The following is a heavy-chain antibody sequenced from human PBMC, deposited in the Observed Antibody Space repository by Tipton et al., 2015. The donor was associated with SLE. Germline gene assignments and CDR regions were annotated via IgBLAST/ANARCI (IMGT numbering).Heavy chain of an antibody. CDR2: IKQDGSEK. CDR3: ANSFY. Sequence: LSLTCAVYGGSFSGYYWSWVRQAPGKGLEWVANIKQDGSEKYYVDSVKGRFTISRDNAKNSLYLQMNSLRAEDTAVYYCANSFYWGQGTLVTVSS. CDR1: GGSFSGYY. V-gene: IGHV3-7*03. J-gene: IGHJ4*02.